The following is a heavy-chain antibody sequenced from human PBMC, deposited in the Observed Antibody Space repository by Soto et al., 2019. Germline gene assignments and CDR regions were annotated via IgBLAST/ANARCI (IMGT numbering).Heavy chain of an antibody. J-gene: IGHJ4*02. CDR3: ARVALRFLDRVDY. CDR2: VYYSGST. Sequence: QVQLQESGPGLVKPSQTLSLTCTVSGGAISSGDYYWSWIRQPPGKGLEWIGYVYYSGSTYYNPSLMSRVTISVDTSKNQFPLKLSSVTAADTAVYYCARVALRFLDRVDYWGQGTLVTVSS. CDR1: GGAISSGDYY. D-gene: IGHD3-3*01. V-gene: IGHV4-30-4*01.